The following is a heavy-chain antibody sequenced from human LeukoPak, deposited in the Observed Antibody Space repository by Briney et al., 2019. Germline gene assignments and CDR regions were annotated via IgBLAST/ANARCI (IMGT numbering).Heavy chain of an antibody. D-gene: IGHD6-13*01. CDR1: GYTFTTYD. J-gene: IGHJ5*02. CDR2: MNPNSGHT. Sequence: GASVNVSCKASGYTFTTYDINWVRQATGQGLEWMGWMNPNSGHTGYAQKFQGRVTMTRNTSITTAYMELSSLRSEDTALYYCTRGRGIAAVRWFDPWGQGTLVTVSS. V-gene: IGHV1-8*01. CDR3: TRGRGIAAVRWFDP.